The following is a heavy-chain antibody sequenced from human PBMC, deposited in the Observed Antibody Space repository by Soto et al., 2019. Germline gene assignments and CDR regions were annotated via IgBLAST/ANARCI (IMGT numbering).Heavy chain of an antibody. J-gene: IGHJ5*02. Sequence: PSETLSLTCAVSGASISANYWNWIRQPSGVGLEWIGRIHTSGTANYNPSLKSRVSMSVDTSTNQLSLRLTSVAAADTAVYYCVREGSEHSHNWFDPWGQGTPVKVSS. D-gene: IGHD1-26*01. CDR1: GASISANY. CDR3: VREGSEHSHNWFDP. V-gene: IGHV4-4*07. CDR2: IHTSGTA.